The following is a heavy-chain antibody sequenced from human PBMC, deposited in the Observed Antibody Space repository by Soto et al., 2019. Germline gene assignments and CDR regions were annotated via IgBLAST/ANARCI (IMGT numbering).Heavy chain of an antibody. CDR3: ARRDSSGWYSLDY. V-gene: IGHV3-23*01. Sequence: GGSLRLSCAVSGFIFSNYPMSWVRQAPGKGLEWVSSVSPSGSNTYYADSVKGRFTMSRGNSDNRLHLQMNSLTAEDTAVYFCARRDSSGWYSLDYWGQGTLVTVSS. CDR1: GFIFSNYP. D-gene: IGHD6-19*01. CDR2: VSPSGSNT. J-gene: IGHJ4*02.